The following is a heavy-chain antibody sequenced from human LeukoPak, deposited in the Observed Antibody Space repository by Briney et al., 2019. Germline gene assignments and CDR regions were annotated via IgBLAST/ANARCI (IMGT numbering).Heavy chain of an antibody. V-gene: IGHV1-18*01. CDR2: ISAYNGNT. D-gene: IGHD6-13*01. Sequence: ASVKVSCKASGYTFTSYGISWVRQAPGQGLEWMGWISAYNGNTNYAQKLQGRVTMTTDTSTSTAYMELSRLRSDDTAVYYCAREGPRGIAAAGTFRDDNWFDPWGQGTLVTVSS. CDR1: GYTFTSYG. J-gene: IGHJ5*02. CDR3: AREGPRGIAAAGTFRDDNWFDP.